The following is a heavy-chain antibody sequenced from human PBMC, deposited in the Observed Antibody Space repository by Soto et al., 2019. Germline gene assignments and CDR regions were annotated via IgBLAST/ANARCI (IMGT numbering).Heavy chain of an antibody. D-gene: IGHD1-26*01. J-gene: IGHJ4*02. CDR1: GFTFSDYY. Sequence: QVQLVESGGGLVKPGGSLRLSCAASGFTFSDYYMSWIRQAPGKGLEWVSYISRSSSYINYADSVNGRFTISRDNAKNSLYLQMNSLRADDTAVYYCAGGGGSYLPDYWGQGTLVTVSS. CDR3: AGGGGSYLPDY. CDR2: ISRSSSYI. V-gene: IGHV3-11*05.